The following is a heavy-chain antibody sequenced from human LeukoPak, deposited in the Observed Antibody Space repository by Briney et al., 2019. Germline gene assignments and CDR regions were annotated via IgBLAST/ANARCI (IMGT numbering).Heavy chain of an antibody. J-gene: IGHJ5*02. D-gene: IGHD3-10*01. V-gene: IGHV4-59*08. Sequence: PSETLSLTCTVSGGSISSYYWSWIRQPPGKGLEWIGYIFHSGSTNYSPSLKSRVTMSVDTSKSQFSLKLSSVTAADTAVYYCARHSQVVRGWFDPWGQGTLVTASS. CDR2: IFHSGST. CDR3: ARHSQVVRGWFDP. CDR1: GGSISSYY.